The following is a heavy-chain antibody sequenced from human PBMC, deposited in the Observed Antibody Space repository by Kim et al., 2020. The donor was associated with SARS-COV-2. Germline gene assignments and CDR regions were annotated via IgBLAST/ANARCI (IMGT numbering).Heavy chain of an antibody. V-gene: IGHV4-61*01. D-gene: IGHD3-9*01. CDR3: ARDAPKRDVLRYFDWLPYSTHDYGMDV. CDR2: IYYSGST. Sequence: SETLSLTCTVSGGSVSSGSYYWSWIRQPPGKGLEWIGYIYYSGSTNYNPSLKSRVTISVDTSKNQFSLKLSSVTAADTAVYYCARDAPKRDVLRYFDWLPYSTHDYGMDVWGQGTTVTVSS. J-gene: IGHJ6*02. CDR1: GGSVSSGSYY.